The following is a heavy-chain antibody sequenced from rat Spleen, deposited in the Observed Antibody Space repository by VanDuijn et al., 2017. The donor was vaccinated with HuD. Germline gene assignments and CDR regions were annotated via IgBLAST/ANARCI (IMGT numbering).Heavy chain of an antibody. CDR3: ARGSGEDY. CDR2: ISYDGSST. CDR1: GFSFSNYY. D-gene: IGHD1-1*01. V-gene: IGHV5-22*01. Sequence: EVQLVESGGGLVQPGRSLKLSCAASGFSFSNYYMTWVRQAPKKGLEWVASISYDGSSTYYRDSVKGRFTLSRDNAKSTLYLQMNSLRSEDTATYYCARGSGEDYWGQGVMVTVSS. J-gene: IGHJ2*01.